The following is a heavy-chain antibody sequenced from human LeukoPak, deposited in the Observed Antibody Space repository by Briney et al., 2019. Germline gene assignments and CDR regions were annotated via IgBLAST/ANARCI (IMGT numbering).Heavy chain of an antibody. V-gene: IGHV4-4*07. CDR2: IHSSGTT. CDR1: GVSMNYYF. CDR3: AKSNGYGLVDI. Sequence: SETLSLTCTVSGVSMNYYFWNWIRQPAGEGLQWIGRIHSSGTTNYNPSLKSRVTISVDKSKNQFSLKLSSVTAADTAVYYCAKSNGYGLVDIWGQGTMVTVSS. D-gene: IGHD3-10*01. J-gene: IGHJ3*02.